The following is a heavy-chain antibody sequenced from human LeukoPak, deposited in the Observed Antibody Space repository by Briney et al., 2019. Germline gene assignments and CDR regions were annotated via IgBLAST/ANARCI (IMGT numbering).Heavy chain of an antibody. CDR1: GLTFGSHA. CDR2: IFGSGGSP. J-gene: IGHJ4*02. Sequence: GGSLTLSWEASGLTFGSHAMYWVRHAPGKGLEWVAGIFGSGGSPLYADSVKGRLTISRDNSRNTVYLQINSLRAEDTAVYYCGKTTVGYSSGQKPAWPVDYWGQGTLVTASS. D-gene: IGHD5-18*01. V-gene: IGHV3-23*01. CDR3: GKTTVGYSSGQKPAWPVDY.